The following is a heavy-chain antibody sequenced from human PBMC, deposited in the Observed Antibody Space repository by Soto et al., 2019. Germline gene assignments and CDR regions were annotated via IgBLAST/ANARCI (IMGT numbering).Heavy chain of an antibody. CDR3: ARDSGLRYFDWLLSKGMDV. CDR2: IYYSGST. D-gene: IGHD3-9*01. J-gene: IGHJ6*02. Sequence: TLSLTCTVSGGSISSGDYCWSWIRQPPGKGLEWIGYIYYSGSTYYNPSLKSRVTISVDTSKNQFSLKLSSVTAADTAVYYCARDSGLRYFDWLLSKGMDVWGQGTTVTVSS. CDR1: GGSISSGDYC. V-gene: IGHV4-30-4*01.